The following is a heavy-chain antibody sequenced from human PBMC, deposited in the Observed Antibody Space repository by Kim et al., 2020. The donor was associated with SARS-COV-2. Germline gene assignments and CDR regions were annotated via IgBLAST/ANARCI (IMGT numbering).Heavy chain of an antibody. CDR3: VKDYDILTGSPYYFDY. Sequence: GGSLRLSCSASGFTFSSYAMHWVRQAPGKGLEYVSAISSNGGSTYYADSVKGRFTISRDNSKNTLYLQMSSLRAEDTAVYYCVKDYDILTGSPYYFDYCGQGTLVTVSS. CDR2: ISSNGGST. J-gene: IGHJ4*02. D-gene: IGHD3-9*01. CDR1: GFTFSSYA. V-gene: IGHV3-64D*09.